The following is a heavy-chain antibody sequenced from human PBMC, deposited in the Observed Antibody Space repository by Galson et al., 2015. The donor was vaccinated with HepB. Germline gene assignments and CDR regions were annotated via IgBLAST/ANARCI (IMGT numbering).Heavy chain of an antibody. CDR1: GFTFNSHA. CDR3: ASEYYHFLTGTGACGN. Sequence: SLRLSCAASGFTFNSHAMHWVRQAPGKGLDWVAAISFDGSKEYYADSVSGRFTISRDNFMNKLYLQMNSLRVEDTALYYCASEYYHFLTGTGACGNWGQGILVTVSS. V-gene: IGHV3-30*03. J-gene: IGHJ4*02. D-gene: IGHD3-9*01. CDR2: ISFDGSKE.